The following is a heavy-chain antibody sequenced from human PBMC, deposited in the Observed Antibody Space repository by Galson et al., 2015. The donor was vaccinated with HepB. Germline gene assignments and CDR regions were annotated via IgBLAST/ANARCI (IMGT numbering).Heavy chain of an antibody. CDR2: ISYDGSNK. V-gene: IGHV3-30*04. Sequence: SLRLSCAASGFTFSSYAMHWVRQAPGKGLEWVAVISYDGSNKYYADSVKGRFTISRDNSKNTLYLQMNSLRAEDTAVYYCARGVERVRGVIGVYWGQGTLVTVSS. D-gene: IGHD3-10*01. J-gene: IGHJ4*02. CDR1: GFTFSSYA. CDR3: ARGVERVRGVIGVY.